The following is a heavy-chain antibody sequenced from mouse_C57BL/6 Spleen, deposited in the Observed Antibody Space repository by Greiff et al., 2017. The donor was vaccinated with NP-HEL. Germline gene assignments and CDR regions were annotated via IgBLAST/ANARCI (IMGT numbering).Heavy chain of an antibody. V-gene: IGHV1-58*01. D-gene: IGHD3-2*02. CDR2: IYIGNGYT. J-gene: IGHJ4*01. CDR1: GYTFTSYG. Sequence: VQLQQSGAELVRPGSSVKMSCKTSGYTFTSYGINWVKQRPGQGLEWIGYIYIGNGYTEYNEKFKGKATLTSDTPSSTAYMQLSSLTSEDSAIYFCATKDQLRPGAMDYWGQGTSVTVSS. CDR3: ATKDQLRPGAMDY.